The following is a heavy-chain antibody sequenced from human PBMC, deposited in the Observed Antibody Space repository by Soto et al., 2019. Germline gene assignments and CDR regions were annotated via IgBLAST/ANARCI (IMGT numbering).Heavy chain of an antibody. Sequence: QVQLVESGGDVVQPGTSLRLSCAASGFTFSKFVMHWVRQAPGEGLEWVAHISHDGSSLYYADSVKGRFAISRDNSKKTLFLQLNSLRTEDTAVYYCERALCEKQWVEYLDYSGQGTRVTVSS. V-gene: IGHV3-30*03. CDR1: GFTFSKFV. J-gene: IGHJ4*02. D-gene: IGHD6-19*01. CDR2: ISHDGSSL. CDR3: ERALCEKQWVEYLDY.